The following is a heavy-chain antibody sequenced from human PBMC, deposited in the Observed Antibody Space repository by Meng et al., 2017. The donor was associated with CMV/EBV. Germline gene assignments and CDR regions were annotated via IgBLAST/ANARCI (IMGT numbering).Heavy chain of an antibody. CDR1: GYTFTGYY. D-gene: IGHD3-3*02. CDR3: ARVVGINIFGVLIPNWLDP. CDR2: INPNTGGT. Sequence: ASVKVSCKTSGYTFTGYYIHWGRQGPGQGLEWMGWINPNTGGTNSPQKFQGRVTMTRDTSISTASMELSRLRSDDTAMYYCARVVGINIFGVLIPNWLDPWGQGTLVTVSS. J-gene: IGHJ5*02. V-gene: IGHV1-2*02.